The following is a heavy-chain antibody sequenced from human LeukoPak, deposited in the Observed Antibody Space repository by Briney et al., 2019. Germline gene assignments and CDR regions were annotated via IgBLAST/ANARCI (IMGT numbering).Heavy chain of an antibody. CDR3: ARESPRYYDRGGLGP. J-gene: IGHJ5*02. CDR1: GFPFSSYS. CDR2: ISSSTGTTI. V-gene: IGHV3-48*01. D-gene: IGHD3-22*01. Sequence: QPGGSLRLSCVASGFPFSSYSMNWVPQAPGKGLEGVSHISSSTGTTIYYSDSVKGRFHISRHNAKNSLYRQMNSLSAEDTAVYYCARESPRYYDRGGLGPWGQGTLVTVSS.